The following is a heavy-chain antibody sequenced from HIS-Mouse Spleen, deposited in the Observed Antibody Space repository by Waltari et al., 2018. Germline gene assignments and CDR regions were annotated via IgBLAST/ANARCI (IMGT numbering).Heavy chain of an antibody. Sequence: QITLKESGPTLVKPTQTLTLTCTFSGFSLSTSGVGVGWIRQPPGKALEWLAPIDWYYDKRYTPSLKSRLTITKDTSKHQVVLTMTNMDPVDTATYYCARRGYSSSWYQHWGQGTLVTVSS. D-gene: IGHD6-13*01. V-gene: IGHV2-5*01. CDR2: IDWYYDK. CDR3: ARRGYSSSWYQH. CDR1: GFSLSTSGVG. J-gene: IGHJ1*01.